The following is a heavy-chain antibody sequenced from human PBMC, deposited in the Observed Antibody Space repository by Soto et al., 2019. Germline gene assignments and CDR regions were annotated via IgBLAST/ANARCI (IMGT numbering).Heavy chain of an antibody. CDR3: AKDKLVVVAATGFDP. V-gene: IGHV3-23*01. D-gene: IGHD2-15*01. CDR1: GFTFSSYA. Sequence: EVQLLESGGGLVQPGGSLRLSCAASGFTFSSYAMSWVRQAPGKGLEWVSAISGSGGSTYYADSVKGRFTISRDNSKNTLYLQMNSRRAEDTAVYYCAKDKLVVVAATGFDPWGQGTLVTVSS. CDR2: ISGSGGST. J-gene: IGHJ5*02.